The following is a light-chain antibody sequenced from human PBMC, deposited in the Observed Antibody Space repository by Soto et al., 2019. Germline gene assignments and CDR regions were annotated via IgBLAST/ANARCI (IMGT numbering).Light chain of an antibody. CDR3: CSYTSSSTLFV. V-gene: IGLV2-14*01. CDR1: SSDVGGYNY. J-gene: IGLJ1*01. Sequence: QSVLTQPASVSGSPGQSITISCTGTSSDVGGYNYVSWYQQHPGKAPKVMIYEVSNRPSGVSYRFSGSKSGNTASLTISGFQAEDEADYYCCSYTSSSTLFVFGTGTKLTVL. CDR2: EVS.